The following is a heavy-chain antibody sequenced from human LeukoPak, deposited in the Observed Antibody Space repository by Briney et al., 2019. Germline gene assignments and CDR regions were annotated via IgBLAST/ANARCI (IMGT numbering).Heavy chain of an antibody. Sequence: PSETLSLTCTVSGGSISSSSYYWGWIRQPPGTGLEWIGSVYYSGSTYYNPSLRSRVTISVDSSKNQFSLRLTSVTAADAAVYYCARHAYYYYYFDPWGQGTLVTVSS. D-gene: IGHD3-10*01. V-gene: IGHV4-39*01. CDR2: VYYSGST. CDR1: GGSISSSSYY. J-gene: IGHJ5*02. CDR3: ARHAYYYYYFDP.